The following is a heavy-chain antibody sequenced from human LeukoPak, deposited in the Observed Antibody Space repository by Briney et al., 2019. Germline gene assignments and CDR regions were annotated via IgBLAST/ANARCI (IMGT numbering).Heavy chain of an antibody. CDR2: INHSGST. J-gene: IGHJ4*02. Sequence: NPSETLSLTCAVYGGSFSGYYWSWIRQPPGKGLEWIGEINHSGSTNYNPSLKSRVTISVDTSKNQFSLKLSSVTAADTAVYYCARGPTSYDFGVDYWGQGTLVTVSS. V-gene: IGHV4-34*01. D-gene: IGHD3-3*01. CDR1: GGSFSGYY. CDR3: ARGPTSYDFGVDY.